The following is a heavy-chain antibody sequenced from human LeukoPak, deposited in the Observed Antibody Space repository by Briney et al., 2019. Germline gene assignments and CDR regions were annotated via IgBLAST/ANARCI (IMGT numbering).Heavy chain of an antibody. J-gene: IGHJ4*02. CDR1: GGSISSYY. V-gene: IGHV4-4*07. Sequence: SETLSLTRTVSGGSISSYYWSWIRQPAGKGLEWIGRIYTSGSTNYNPSLKSRVTMSVDTSKNQFSLKLSSVTAADTAVYYCASGEMATHFDYWGQGTLVTVSS. CDR3: ASGEMATHFDY. CDR2: IYTSGST. D-gene: IGHD5-24*01.